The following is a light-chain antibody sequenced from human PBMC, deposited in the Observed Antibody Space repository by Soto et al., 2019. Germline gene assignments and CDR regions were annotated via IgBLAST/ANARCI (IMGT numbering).Light chain of an antibody. CDR3: QQSYSTPSR. Sequence: IQMPQSRSSLSASVEDSVTITCRASQSISSYLNWYQQKPGKAPKLLIYAASSLQSGVPSRFSGSGSGTDFTLTISSLQPEDFATYYCQQSYSTPSRFGQGTRLEIK. CDR2: AAS. V-gene: IGKV1-39*01. J-gene: IGKJ5*01. CDR1: QSISSY.